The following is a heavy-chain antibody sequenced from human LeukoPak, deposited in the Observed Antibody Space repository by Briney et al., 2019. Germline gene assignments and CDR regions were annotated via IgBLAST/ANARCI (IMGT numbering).Heavy chain of an antibody. CDR2: ISAYNGNT. CDR3: ASSAGYDILTAYLPDY. V-gene: IGHV1-18*01. Sequence: GASVKVSCKASGYTYTSYGISWVRQAPGQGLEWMGWISAYNGNTNYAQKLQGRVTMTTDTSTSTAYMELRSLRSDDTAVYYCASSAGYDILTAYLPDYWGQGTLVTVSS. D-gene: IGHD3-9*01. CDR1: GYTYTSYG. J-gene: IGHJ4*02.